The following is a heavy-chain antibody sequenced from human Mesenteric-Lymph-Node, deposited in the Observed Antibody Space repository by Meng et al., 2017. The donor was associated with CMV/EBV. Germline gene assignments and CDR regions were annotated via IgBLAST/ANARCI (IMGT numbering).Heavy chain of an antibody. CDR1: GYTFNDYY. D-gene: IGHD1-26*01. CDR3: ARPLFSGSYHGWFDP. Sequence: SGYTFNDYYIHWVRQAPGHGLEWMGWLNPNTGGTTSAQKFQGRVTMTWDTSNSTAFMDLTRLTSDDTAVYYCARPLFSGSYHGWFDPWGQGTLVTVSS. CDR2: LNPNTGGT. J-gene: IGHJ5*02. V-gene: IGHV1-2*02.